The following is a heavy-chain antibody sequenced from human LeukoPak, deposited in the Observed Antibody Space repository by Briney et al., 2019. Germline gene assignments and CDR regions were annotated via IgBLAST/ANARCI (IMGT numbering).Heavy chain of an antibody. J-gene: IGHJ5*02. V-gene: IGHV3-30*18. CDR3: AKDSSLRYCSGGSCYSANWFDP. D-gene: IGHD2-15*01. CDR1: EFTFTSFG. CDR2: ISYDGSNK. Sequence: PGGSLRLSCAASEFTFTSFGIHWVRQAPGKGLEWVAVISYDGSNKYYADSVKGRFTISRDNSKNTLYLQMNSLRAEDTAVYYCAKDSSLRYCSGGSCYSANWFDPWGQGTLVTVSS.